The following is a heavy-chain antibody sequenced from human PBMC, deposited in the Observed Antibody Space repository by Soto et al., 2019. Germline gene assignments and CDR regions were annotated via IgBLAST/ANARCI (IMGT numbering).Heavy chain of an antibody. D-gene: IGHD3-3*01. Sequence: QVQLQESGPGLLKPSETLSLTCTISGGSVSTYYWSWIRPPPGKELEWIGLTSYSGNTNYNPSLKSRVAMAVDTSKNQFSLTLSSVTAADPAVYYCARDGVGPFDYWGQGALVTVSS. CDR3: ARDGVGPFDY. CDR1: GGSVSTYY. J-gene: IGHJ4*02. V-gene: IGHV4-59*02. CDR2: TSYSGNT.